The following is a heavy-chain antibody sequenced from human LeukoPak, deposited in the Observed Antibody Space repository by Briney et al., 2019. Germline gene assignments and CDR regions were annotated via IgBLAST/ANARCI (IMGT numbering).Heavy chain of an antibody. CDR1: DGSISSSSYY. V-gene: IGHV4-39*01. CDR3: ASRRRRVQRLHAFDP. Sequence: PSETLSLTGTVSDGSISSSSYYWGWIRQPPGRGLEWIGSICYSGRTYYNPSLKSRVTISVDTSKNQFSLKPSSVTAADTAVYYCASRRRRVQRLHAFDPWGQGTLVTVSS. D-gene: IGHD1-14*01. J-gene: IGHJ5*02. CDR2: ICYSGRT.